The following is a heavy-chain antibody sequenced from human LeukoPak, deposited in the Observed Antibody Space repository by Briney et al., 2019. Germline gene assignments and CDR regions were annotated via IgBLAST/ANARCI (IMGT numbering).Heavy chain of an antibody. CDR3: ARHLISGWLFFDY. D-gene: IGHD6-19*01. J-gene: IGHJ4*02. V-gene: IGHV4-59*08. CDR2: IYYGGST. Sequence: SETLSLTCTVSGGSISSYYWSWIRQPPGKGLEWIGYIYYGGSTNYNPSLKSRVTISVDTSKNQFSLKLSSVTAADTAVYYCARHLISGWLFFDYWGQGTLVTVSS. CDR1: GGSISSYY.